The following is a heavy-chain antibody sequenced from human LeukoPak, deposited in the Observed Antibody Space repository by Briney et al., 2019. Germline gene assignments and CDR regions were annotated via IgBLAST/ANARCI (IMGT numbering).Heavy chain of an antibody. CDR1: GFPFTDFD. J-gene: IGHJ4*02. V-gene: IGHV3-30*03. Sequence: GGSLRLSCAASGFPFTDFDIHWVRQAPGKGLEWVALLSSDRGNTYFAHSVKGRFTISTDNSRNTLYLQMNSLRPEDTAVYYCARDLDYWGQGTPVTVSS. CDR2: LSSDRGNT. CDR3: ARDLDY.